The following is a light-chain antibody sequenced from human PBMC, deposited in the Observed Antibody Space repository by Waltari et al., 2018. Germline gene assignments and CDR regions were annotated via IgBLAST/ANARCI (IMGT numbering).Light chain of an antibody. CDR3: SSYSTSSTLVV. CDR2: DFS. J-gene: IGLJ2*01. Sequence: QSALTKPASGSGFPERSLSISCPGTGGDVGGYDYVSWYQQYQGKAPKLMIFDFSNRPSGVSDRFSGSKSGNTASLTISGLQAEDEAYYYCSSYSTSSTLVVFGGGTKVTVL. V-gene: IGLV2-14*03. CDR1: GGDVGGYDY.